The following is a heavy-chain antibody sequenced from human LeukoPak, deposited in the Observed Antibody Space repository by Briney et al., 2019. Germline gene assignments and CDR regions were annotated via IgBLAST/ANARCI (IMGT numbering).Heavy chain of an antibody. V-gene: IGHV1-69*05. J-gene: IGHJ4*02. CDR2: IIPIFGTA. D-gene: IGHD3-10*01. CDR3: ASLLSPPWFGELFQENIDY. Sequence: SLKVSCKAPGGTFSSYAISWVRQAPGHGLEWMGGIIPIFGTANYAQKFQGRVTITTDRSTSTAYMELSSLRSEDTAVYYCASLLSPPWFGELFQENIDYWGQGTLVTVSS. CDR1: GGTFSSYA.